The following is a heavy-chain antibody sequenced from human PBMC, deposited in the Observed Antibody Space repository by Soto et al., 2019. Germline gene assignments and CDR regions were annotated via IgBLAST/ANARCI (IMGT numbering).Heavy chain of an antibody. V-gene: IGHV3-23*01. CDR1: GFTFSSYA. CDR3: PPDYHWNAY. CDR2: VSGSGGST. Sequence: EVQLLESGGGLVQPGGSLRLSCAASGFTFSSYAMSWVRQAPGKGLEWISAVSGSGGSTYYADSVKGRFTISGDNSKDTLYLQRNTLRAGDPAVCAKPPDYHWNAYWGQGTLVTVSS. J-gene: IGHJ4*02. D-gene: IGHD1-20*01.